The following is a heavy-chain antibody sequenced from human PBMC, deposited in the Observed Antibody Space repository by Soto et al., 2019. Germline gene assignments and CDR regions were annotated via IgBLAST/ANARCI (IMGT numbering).Heavy chain of an antibody. J-gene: IGHJ3*02. CDR1: GYTFTSYA. D-gene: IGHD1-1*01. V-gene: IGHV1-3*01. Sequence: QVQLVQSGAEVKKPGASVKVSCKASGYTFTSYAMHWVRQAPGQGLEWMGWINAGNGNTKYSQKFQGRVTITRDTSASTAYMELSSLRSEDTAVYYCARGALPMRWTGVTRGYVLGAFDIWGQGTMVTVSS. CDR3: ARGALPMRWTGVTRGYVLGAFDI. CDR2: INAGNGNT.